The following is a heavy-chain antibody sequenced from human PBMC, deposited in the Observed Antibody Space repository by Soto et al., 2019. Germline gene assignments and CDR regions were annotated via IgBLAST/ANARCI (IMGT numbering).Heavy chain of an antibody. CDR3: ARYYYDSSGYYYERYFDY. V-gene: IGHV4-39*01. J-gene: IGHJ4*02. CDR1: GGSISSSSYY. D-gene: IGHD3-22*01. Sequence: SETLSLTCTVSGGSISSSSYYWGWIRQAPGKGLEWIGSIYYSGSTYYNPSLKSRVTISVDTSKNQFSLKLSSVTAADTAVYYCARYYYDSSGYYYERYFDYWGQGTQVTVSS. CDR2: IYYSGST.